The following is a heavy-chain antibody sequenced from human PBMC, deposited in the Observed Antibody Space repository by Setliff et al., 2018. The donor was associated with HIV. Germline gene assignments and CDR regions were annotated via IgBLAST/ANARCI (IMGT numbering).Heavy chain of an antibody. Sequence: GSLRLSCVASGFVFYSFDMNWVRQTPEKGLGWVSAISPGSDITYYADSVKGRFTISRDDAKNMLFLQMNSLTPEDTAFYFCAKDAGPLVGASRGYFDSWGQGILVTVS. V-gene: IGHV3-23*01. CDR1: GFVFYSFD. J-gene: IGHJ4*02. D-gene: IGHD1-26*01. CDR2: ISPGSDIT. CDR3: AKDAGPLVGASRGYFDS.